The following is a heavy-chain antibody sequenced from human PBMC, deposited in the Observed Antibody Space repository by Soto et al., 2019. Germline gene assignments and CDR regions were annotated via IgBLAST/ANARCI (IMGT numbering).Heavy chain of an antibody. V-gene: IGHV4-4*07. Sequence: PSETLSLTCTVSGGSISSYYWSWIRQPAGKGLEWIGRIYTSGSTNYNPSLKSRVTMSVDTSKNQFSLKLSSVTAADTAVYYCARDPGVTIFGVVTKGVGRYGMDVWGQGTTVTVSS. CDR3: ARDPGVTIFGVVTKGVGRYGMDV. CDR2: IYTSGST. D-gene: IGHD3-3*01. J-gene: IGHJ6*02. CDR1: GGSISSYY.